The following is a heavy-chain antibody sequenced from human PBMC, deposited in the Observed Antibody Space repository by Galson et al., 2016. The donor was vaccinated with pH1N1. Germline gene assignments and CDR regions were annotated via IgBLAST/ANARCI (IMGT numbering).Heavy chain of an antibody. D-gene: IGHD2/OR15-2a*01. CDR1: GFSISSGYY. J-gene: IGHJ1*01. CDR3: AKVSFSGASDFYDH. Sequence: LSLTCDVSGFSISSGYYWGWLRQSPGKGLEWIGNIYHNNGPAYYDPSLRDRVTMSVDTSKNQFTLKLSSVTAADTAMYYCAKVSFSGASDFYDHWGRGILVIVSS. CDR2: IYHNNGPA. V-gene: IGHV4-38-2*01.